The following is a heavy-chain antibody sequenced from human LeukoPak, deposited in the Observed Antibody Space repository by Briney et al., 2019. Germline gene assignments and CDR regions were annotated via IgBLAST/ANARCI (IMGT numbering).Heavy chain of an antibody. Sequence: GGSLRLSCAASGFTFSSYWMHWVRQAPGKGLVWVSRINSDGSSTSYADSVKGRFTISRDNAKNSLYLQMNSLRVADTAVYYCTTSRRSSYGYRALELPPSPVDWGQGTLVTVSS. D-gene: IGHD5-18*01. V-gene: IGHV3-74*01. CDR2: INSDGSST. CDR3: TTSRRSSYGYRALELPPSPVD. CDR1: GFTFSSYW. J-gene: IGHJ4*02.